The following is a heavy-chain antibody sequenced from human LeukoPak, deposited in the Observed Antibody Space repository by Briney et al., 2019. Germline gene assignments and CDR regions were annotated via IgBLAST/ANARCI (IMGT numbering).Heavy chain of an antibody. J-gene: IGHJ4*02. Sequence: GASVKVSCKASGGTFSSYAISWVRQAPGQGLEWMGGIIPIFGTANYAQKFQGRVTITTDESTSTAYMELSSLRSEDTAVYYCARGWGYYDRSGYLDYWGQGTLVTVSS. CDR2: IIPIFGTA. V-gene: IGHV1-69*05. CDR1: GGTFSSYA. CDR3: ARGWGYYDRSGYLDY. D-gene: IGHD3-22*01.